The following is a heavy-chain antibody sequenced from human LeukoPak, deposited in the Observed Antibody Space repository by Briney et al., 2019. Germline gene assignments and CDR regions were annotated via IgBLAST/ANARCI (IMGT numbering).Heavy chain of an antibody. D-gene: IGHD5-24*01. CDR1: GFTFDDYA. J-gene: IGHJ3*02. CDR2: ISWDGGST. CDR3: AKDIDLEMATIGAFDI. Sequence: PGGSLRLSCAASGFTFDDYAMHWVRQAPGKGLEWVSLISWDGGSTYYADSVKGRFTISRDNSKNSLYLQMNSLRAEDTALYYCAKDIDLEMATIGAFDIWGQGTMVTVSS. V-gene: IGHV3-43D*03.